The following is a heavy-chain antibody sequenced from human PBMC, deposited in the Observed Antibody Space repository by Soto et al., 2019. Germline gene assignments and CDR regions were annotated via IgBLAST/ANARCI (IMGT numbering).Heavy chain of an antibody. Sequence: GGSLRLSCAASGFTFSNYVMHWVRQAPGKGLEWVAHISSDGYNTYYADSVKGRFTISRDNFRNSLYLQMSSLRTADTAVYYWAGGGPHILIFGYGEHWGQGSLVTVSS. D-gene: IGHD3-3*01. V-gene: IGHV3-30-3*01. CDR2: ISSDGYNT. CDR3: AGGGPHILIFGYGEH. CDR1: GFTFSNYV. J-gene: IGHJ4*02.